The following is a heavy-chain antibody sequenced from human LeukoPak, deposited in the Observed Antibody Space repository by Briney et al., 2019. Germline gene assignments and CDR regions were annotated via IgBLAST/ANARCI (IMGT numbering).Heavy chain of an antibody. Sequence: SETLSLTCTVSGGSISSSSYYWGWIRQPPGKGLEWIGSIYHSGSTYYNPSLKSRVTISVDTSKNQFSLKLSSVTAADTVVYYCARDDLIAAAGTIIGGQGTLVTVSS. CDR1: GGSISSSSYY. J-gene: IGHJ4*02. CDR3: ARDDLIAAAGTII. CDR2: IYHSGST. V-gene: IGHV4-39*07. D-gene: IGHD6-13*01.